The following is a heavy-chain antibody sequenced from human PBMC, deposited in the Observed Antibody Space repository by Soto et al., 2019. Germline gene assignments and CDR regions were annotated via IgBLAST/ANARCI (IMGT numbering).Heavy chain of an antibody. CDR2: IKDDGSEK. V-gene: IGHV3-7*01. CDR1: GFTFSGYW. CDR3: ARDGYCSGGRCYRRNDF. J-gene: IGHJ4*02. Sequence: EVQLVESGGGLVQPGGSLRLSCAASGFTFSGYWMTWARQAPGKGLEWVAQIKDDGSEKFYVDSVKGRFTISRDNAENLLYLQMNSLRAEDTAVYFCARDGYCSGGRCYRRNDFWGEGTLVLVSS. D-gene: IGHD2-15*01.